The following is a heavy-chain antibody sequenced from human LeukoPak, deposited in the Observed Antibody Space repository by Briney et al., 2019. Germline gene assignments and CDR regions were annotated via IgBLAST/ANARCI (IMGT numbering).Heavy chain of an antibody. CDR1: GFTVSSNY. Sequence: GGSLRLSCAASGFTVSSNYMSWVRQAPGKGLEWVSVIYSGGSTYYADSVKGRFTISRDNSKNTLYLQMNSLRAEDTAVYYCARGLVGATTASDAFDIWGQGTMVTVSS. J-gene: IGHJ3*02. D-gene: IGHD1-26*01. CDR2: IYSGGST. V-gene: IGHV3-53*01. CDR3: ARGLVGATTASDAFDI.